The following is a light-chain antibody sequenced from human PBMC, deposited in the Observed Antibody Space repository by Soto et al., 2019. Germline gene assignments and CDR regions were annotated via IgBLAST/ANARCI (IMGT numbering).Light chain of an antibody. CDR2: GAS. J-gene: IGKJ1*01. CDR3: QQYGSSPLT. CDR1: QSISRS. Sequence: IVLTQSPGTLSLSPGERTTLSCRASQSISRSLAWYQQKPGQGPRLLIYGASSRASGTPDRFSGSGSGTDFTLTINSLEPEDFALYYCQQYGSSPLTFGQGTKVEIK. V-gene: IGKV3-20*01.